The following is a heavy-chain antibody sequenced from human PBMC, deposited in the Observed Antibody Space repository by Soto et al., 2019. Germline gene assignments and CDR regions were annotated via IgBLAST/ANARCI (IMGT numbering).Heavy chain of an antibody. J-gene: IGHJ6*02. CDR2: ISYDGSNK. CDR1: GFTFSSYA. Sequence: QVQLVESGGGVVQPGRSLRLSCAASGFTFSSYAMHWVRQAPGKGLEWVAVISYDGSNKYYADSVKGRFTISRDNSKNTLYLEMNSMRAEDTAVYYCARGEGIQLLLNYGYYYGMDVWGQGTTVTVSS. V-gene: IGHV3-30-3*01. D-gene: IGHD5-18*01. CDR3: ARGEGIQLLLNYGYYYGMDV.